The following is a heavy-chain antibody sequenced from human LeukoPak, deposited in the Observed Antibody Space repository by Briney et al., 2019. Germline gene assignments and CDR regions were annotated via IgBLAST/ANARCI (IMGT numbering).Heavy chain of an antibody. CDR1: GFTFDDYA. CDR2: ISWNSGSI. V-gene: IGHV3-9*01. J-gene: IGHJ6*03. Sequence: GRSLRLSCAASGFTFDDYAMHWVRQAPGKGLEWVSGISWNSGSIGYADSVKGRFTISRDNAKNSLYLQMSSLSSEDTAVYYCGRERNAYYMDVWGKGTTVTVSS. CDR3: GRERNAYYMDV.